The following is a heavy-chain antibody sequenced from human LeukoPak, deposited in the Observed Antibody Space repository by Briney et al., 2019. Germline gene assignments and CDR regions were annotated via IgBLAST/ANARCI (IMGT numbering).Heavy chain of an antibody. Sequence: PSETLSLTCTVSGGSISSSSYYWGWIRQPPGKGLEWIGSIYYSGSTYYNPSLKSQVTISVDTSKNQFSLQLNSVTAADTAVYYCARSLGSWFPFEYWGQGTLVTVSS. J-gene: IGHJ4*02. CDR2: IYYSGST. CDR1: GGSISSSSYY. D-gene: IGHD6-13*01. CDR3: ARSLGSWFPFEY. V-gene: IGHV4-39*01.